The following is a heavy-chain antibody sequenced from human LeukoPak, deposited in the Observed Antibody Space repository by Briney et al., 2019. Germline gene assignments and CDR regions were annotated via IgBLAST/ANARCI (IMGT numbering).Heavy chain of an antibody. CDR1: GGSISSGGYY. D-gene: IGHD3-16*01. CDR2: IYHSGST. V-gene: IGHV4-30-2*01. CDR3: ARHHTSSKPIDY. J-gene: IGHJ4*02. Sequence: PSQTLSLTCTVSGGSISSGGYYWSWIRQPPGKGLEWIGYIYHSGSTYYNPSLKSRVTISVDRSKNQFSLKLTSVTAADTAMYYCARHHTSSKPIDYWGQGTLVTVSS.